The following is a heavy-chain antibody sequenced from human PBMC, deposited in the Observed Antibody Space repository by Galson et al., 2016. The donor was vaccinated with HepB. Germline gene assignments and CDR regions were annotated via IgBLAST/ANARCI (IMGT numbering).Heavy chain of an antibody. CDR3: ARDGSDIVVVPAAIETKLYYYYGMDV. CDR1: GFTFSAYA. Sequence: SLRLSCAASGFTFSAYAMSWVRQAPGKGLEWVSTISGSGDTAYYADSVKGRLTISRDNSKNTLYLQMNSRRAEDTAVYYCARDGSDIVVVPAAIETKLYYYYGMDVWGQGTTVTVSS. J-gene: IGHJ6*02. V-gene: IGHV3-23*01. D-gene: IGHD2-2*01. CDR2: ISGSGDTA.